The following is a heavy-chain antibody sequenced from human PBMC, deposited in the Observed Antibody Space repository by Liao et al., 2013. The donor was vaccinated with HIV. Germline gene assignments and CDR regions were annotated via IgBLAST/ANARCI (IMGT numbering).Heavy chain of an antibody. CDR1: NGSFSGSY. Sequence: QVHLQQWGAGLLKPSETLSLTCAVYNGSFSGSYWSWIRQTPGKGLEWIGSIYYSGSTYYNPSLKSRVTISGDTSKNQFSLKLSSVTAADTAVYYCARSGAGVVMKGSFDYWGQGTVVTVSS. V-gene: IGHV4-34*02. D-gene: IGHD3-3*01. CDR2: IYYSGST. CDR3: ARSGAGVVMKGSFDY. J-gene: IGHJ4*02.